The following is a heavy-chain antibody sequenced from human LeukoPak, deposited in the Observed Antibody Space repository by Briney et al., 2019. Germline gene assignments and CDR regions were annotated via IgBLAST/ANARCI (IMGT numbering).Heavy chain of an antibody. CDR2: ISYDGSNK. Sequence: GGSLRLSCAASRFTFSNYGMHWVRQAPGKGLEWVAVISYDGSNKYYADSVKGRFTISRDNSKNTLYLQMNSLRAEDTAVYYCARGEYGMDVWGQGTTVTVSS. J-gene: IGHJ6*02. CDR1: RFTFSNYG. CDR3: ARGEYGMDV. V-gene: IGHV3-30*03.